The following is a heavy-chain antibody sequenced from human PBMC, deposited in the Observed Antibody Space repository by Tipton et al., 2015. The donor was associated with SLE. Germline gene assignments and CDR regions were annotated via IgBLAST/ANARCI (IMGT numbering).Heavy chain of an antibody. J-gene: IGHJ4*02. V-gene: IGHV5-10-1*04. CDR2: IDPSDSYT. Sequence: QLVQSGAEVKKPGESLRISCKGSGYSFTSYWISWVRQMPGKGLEWMGRIDPSDSYTRYSPSVQGQVTISADKSISTAYLQWSSLKASDTAMYYCARLELSSSSFRRLDYWGQGTLVTVSS. D-gene: IGHD6-6*01. CDR1: GYSFTSYW. CDR3: ARLELSSSSFRRLDY.